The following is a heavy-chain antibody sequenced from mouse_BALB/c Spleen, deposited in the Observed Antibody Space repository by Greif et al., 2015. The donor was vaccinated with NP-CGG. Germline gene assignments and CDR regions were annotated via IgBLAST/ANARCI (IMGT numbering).Heavy chain of an antibody. CDR1: GYTFTSYW. J-gene: IGHJ1*01. CDR3: ARDYDYWYFDV. V-gene: IGHV1-7*01. Sequence: QVQLQQSGAELAKPGASVKMSCKASGYTFTSYWMHWVKQRPGQGLEWIGYINPSTGYTEYNQKFKDKATLTADKSSSTAYMRLSSLTSEDSAVYYCARDYDYWYFDVWGAGTTVTVSS. D-gene: IGHD2-4*01. CDR2: INPSTGYT.